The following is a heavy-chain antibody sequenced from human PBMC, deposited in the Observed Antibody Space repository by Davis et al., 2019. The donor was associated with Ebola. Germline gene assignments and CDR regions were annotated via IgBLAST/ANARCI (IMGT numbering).Heavy chain of an antibody. V-gene: IGHV4-30-4*01. D-gene: IGHD3-3*01. J-gene: IGHJ4*02. CDR3: ARVVDFWSGYQVDY. CDR2: IYYSGST. Sequence: MPSETLSLTCTVSGGPISSGDYYWSWIRQPPGKGLEWIGYIYYSGSTYYSPSLKSRVSISLDTSKNQFSLKLNFVTAADTAVYYCARVVDFWSGYQVDYWGQGTLVTVSS. CDR1: GGPISSGDYY.